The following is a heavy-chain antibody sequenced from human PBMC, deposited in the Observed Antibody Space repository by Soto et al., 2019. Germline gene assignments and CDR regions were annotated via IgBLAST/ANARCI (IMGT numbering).Heavy chain of an antibody. D-gene: IGHD4-17*01. CDR3: ARHPSNYGDHYYYYGMDV. V-gene: IGHV5-10-1*01. CDR1: GYSFTSYW. CDR2: IDPSDSYT. Sequence: GESLKISCKGSGYSFTSYWISWVRQMPGKGLEWMGRIDPSDSYTNYSPSFQGHATISADKSISTAYLQWSSLKASDTAMYYCARHPSNYGDHYYYYGMDVWGQGTTVTVSS. J-gene: IGHJ6*02.